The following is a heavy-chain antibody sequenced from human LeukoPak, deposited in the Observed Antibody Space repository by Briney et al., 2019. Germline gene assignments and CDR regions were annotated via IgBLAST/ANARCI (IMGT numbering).Heavy chain of an antibody. D-gene: IGHD6-6*01. CDR2: IIPIFGTA. J-gene: IGHJ6*03. V-gene: IGHV1-69*05. Sequence: VASVKVSCKASGGTFSSYAISWVRQAPGQGLEWMGGIIPIFGTANYAQKFQGRVTITTDESTSTAYMELSSLRYEDTAVYYCAGGGSPNSSSGRGTYYYYMDVWGKGTTVTVSS. CDR3: AGGGSPNSSSGRGTYYYYMDV. CDR1: GGTFSSYA.